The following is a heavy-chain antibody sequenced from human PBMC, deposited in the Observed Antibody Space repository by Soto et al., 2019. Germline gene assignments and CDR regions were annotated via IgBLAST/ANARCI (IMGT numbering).Heavy chain of an antibody. CDR2: ISPYNDDT. Sequence: QAQLVQSGAEVKKPGASVKVSCKASGYTFSSYGISWVRQAPGQGLEWLGWISPYNDDTNYAQKLQGRVTMTTDTSTRTAYMDLGSLRSDDTAVYYCARGGYYDSSGSRNYHYYGMDVWGQGTTVTVSS. CDR1: GYTFSSYG. D-gene: IGHD3-22*01. CDR3: ARGGYYDSSGSRNYHYYGMDV. J-gene: IGHJ6*02. V-gene: IGHV1-18*01.